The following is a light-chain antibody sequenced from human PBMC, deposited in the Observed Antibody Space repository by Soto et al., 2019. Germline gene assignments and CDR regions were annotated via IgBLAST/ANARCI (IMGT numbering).Light chain of an antibody. Sequence: EIVLTQSPATLSLSPGERATVSCRASQSVSSYLAWYQQKPAQAPRLLIYDASKRATGIPARFSGSGSGTDFTLTISSLEPEDFALYYCQHRMSWPLTFGGGTKVEIK. J-gene: IGKJ4*01. CDR3: QHRMSWPLT. CDR1: QSVSSY. V-gene: IGKV3-11*01. CDR2: DAS.